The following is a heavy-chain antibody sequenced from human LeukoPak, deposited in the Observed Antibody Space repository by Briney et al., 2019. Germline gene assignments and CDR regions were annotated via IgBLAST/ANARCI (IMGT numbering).Heavy chain of an antibody. D-gene: IGHD2-21*01. CDR1: GGSISSYY. CDR2: IYYSGST. Sequence: SETLSLTCTVSGGSISSYYWSWIRQPPGKGLEWIGYIYYSGSTNYNPSLKSRVTISVDTSKNQLSLKLSSVTAADTAVYYCARDQGTLFASNYFDYWGQGTLVTVSS. CDR3: ARDQGTLFASNYFDY. V-gene: IGHV4-59*12. J-gene: IGHJ4*02.